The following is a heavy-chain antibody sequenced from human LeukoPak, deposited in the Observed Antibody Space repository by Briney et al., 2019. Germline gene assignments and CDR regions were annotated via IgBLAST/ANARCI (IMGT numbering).Heavy chain of an antibody. D-gene: IGHD5-18*01. CDR1: GGSISSGSYY. Sequence: PSQTLSLTCTVSGGSISSGSYYWSWIRQSAEKGLEWIGRFYSSGSTDYNPSLKSRVTISVDTSKNQFSLKLSSVTAADTAVYYCARTTEGGYTYDYFYYYYMDVWGKGTTVTISS. V-gene: IGHV4-61*02. J-gene: IGHJ6*03. CDR2: FYSSGST. CDR3: ARTTEGGYTYDYFYYYYMDV.